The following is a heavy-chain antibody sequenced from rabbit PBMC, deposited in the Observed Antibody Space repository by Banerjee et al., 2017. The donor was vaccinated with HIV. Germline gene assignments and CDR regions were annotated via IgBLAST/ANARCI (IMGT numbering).Heavy chain of an antibody. CDR2: IVGGSI. CDR3: ARDLAGVIGWNFNL. Sequence: QEQLVESGGGLVKPEGSLTLTCKASGFDFSSNAMCWVRQAPGKGLEWIACIVGGSIYYASWAKGRFTISKTSSTTVTLQMTSLTAADTATYFCARDLAGVIGWNFNLWGQGTLVTVS. J-gene: IGHJ4*01. V-gene: IGHV1S45*01. D-gene: IGHD4-1*01. CDR1: GFDFSSNA.